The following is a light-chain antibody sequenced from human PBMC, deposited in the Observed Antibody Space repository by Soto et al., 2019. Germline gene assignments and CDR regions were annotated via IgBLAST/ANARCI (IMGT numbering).Light chain of an antibody. CDR2: GAS. V-gene: IGKV1-12*01. Sequence: DIHVTQSPSSVSSSVGDRVTITCRASQGITSWLAWYQQKPGRAPKLLIYGASSLQSGVPSRFSGSGSGTDFTLTISSLQPEDFATYYCQQTTSFPLTFGGGTKVEIK. CDR3: QQTTSFPLT. CDR1: QGITSW. J-gene: IGKJ4*01.